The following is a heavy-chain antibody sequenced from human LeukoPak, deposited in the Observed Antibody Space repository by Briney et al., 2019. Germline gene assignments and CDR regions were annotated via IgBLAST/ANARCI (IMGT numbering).Heavy chain of an antibody. CDR3: ARINYGDYRYGMDV. CDR2: MNPNSGNT. CDR1: GGTFSSYA. V-gene: IGHV1-8*02. D-gene: IGHD4-17*01. J-gene: IGHJ6*02. Sequence: ASVKVSCKASGGTFSSYAISWVRQATGQGLEWMGWMNPNSGNTGYAQKFQGRVTMTRDTSISTAYMELSGLRSEDTAVYYCARINYGDYRYGMDVWGQGTTVTVSS.